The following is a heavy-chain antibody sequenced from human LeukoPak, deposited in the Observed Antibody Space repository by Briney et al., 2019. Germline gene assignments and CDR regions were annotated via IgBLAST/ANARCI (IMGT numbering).Heavy chain of an antibody. D-gene: IGHD3-10*01. CDR1: GASINTSNFY. V-gene: IGHV4-39*01. Sequence: SETLSLTCTVSGASINTSNFYWAWIRQPPGQGLESIGSIFYTGRAYSNASLNSRVTISVDTSKNQFSLKLISVTAADMAVYYCARQGTMTRGGYWLDPWGQGTLVTVSS. J-gene: IGHJ5*02. CDR2: IFYTGRA. CDR3: ARQGTMTRGGYWLDP.